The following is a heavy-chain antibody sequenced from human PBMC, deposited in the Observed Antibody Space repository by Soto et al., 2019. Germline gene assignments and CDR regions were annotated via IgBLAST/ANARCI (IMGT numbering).Heavy chain of an antibody. J-gene: IGHJ6*02. CDR2: IWYDGSNK. D-gene: IGHD3-3*01. CDR3: AREGVVIIRGYYYGMDV. CDR1: GFTFSSYW. V-gene: IGHV3-33*08. Sequence: GGSLRLSCAASGFTFSSYWMSWVRQAPGKGLEWVAVIWYDGSNKYYADSVKGRFTISRDNSKNTLYLQMNSLRAEDTAVYYCAREGVVIIRGYYYGMDVWGQGTTVTGSS.